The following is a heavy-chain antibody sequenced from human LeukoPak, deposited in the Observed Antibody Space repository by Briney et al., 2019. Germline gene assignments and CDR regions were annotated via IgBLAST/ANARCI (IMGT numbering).Heavy chain of an antibody. D-gene: IGHD4-11*01. CDR1: GFTFSAYD. V-gene: IGHV3-69-1*01. J-gene: IGHJ4*02. CDR3: AYSNSFDY. CDR2: ISRSNNV. Sequence: PGGFLRLSCAASGFTFSAYDMNWVRQAPGKGLEWVSYISRSNNVYYADSVEGRFTISRDNAKNSLYLQMNSLRAEDTAVYYCAYSNSFDYWGQGTLVTVSS.